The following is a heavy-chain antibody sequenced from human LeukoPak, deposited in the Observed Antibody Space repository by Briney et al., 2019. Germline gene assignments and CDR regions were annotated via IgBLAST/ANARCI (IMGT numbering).Heavy chain of an antibody. CDR3: AREAKASNWNSVPYLDY. V-gene: IGHV1-69*08. Sequence: SVKVSCKASGGTFSSYSFTWVRQAPGQGLEWMGRIIPMFNTANYAQDFQGRITITADKTASTAYMELITLRSEDTAVYYCAREAKASNWNSVPYLDYWGQGTLITVSS. CDR2: IIPMFNTA. J-gene: IGHJ4*02. D-gene: IGHD1-7*01. CDR1: GGTFSSYS.